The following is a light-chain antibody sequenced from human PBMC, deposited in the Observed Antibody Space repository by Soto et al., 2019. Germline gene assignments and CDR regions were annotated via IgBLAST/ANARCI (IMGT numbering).Light chain of an antibody. CDR3: SLYTTSTTLV. J-gene: IGLJ2*01. CDR2: DVT. V-gene: IGLV2-14*01. Sequence: QSALTQPASVSGSPGQSITISCTGTRSDVGAFNYVSWYQQHPGKVPKLLIYDVTDRPSGVSDRFSGSKSDNTASLIISGLQPEDEADYYCSLYTTSTTLVFGGGTKVTVL. CDR1: RSDVGAFNY.